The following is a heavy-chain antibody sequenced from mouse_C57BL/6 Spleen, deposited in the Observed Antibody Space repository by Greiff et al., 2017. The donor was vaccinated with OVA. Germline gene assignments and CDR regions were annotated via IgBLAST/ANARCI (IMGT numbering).Heavy chain of an antibody. CDR3: ARGHYSNYVYYFDY. D-gene: IGHD2-5*01. CDR1: GYSITSGYY. V-gene: IGHV3-6*01. J-gene: IGHJ2*01. Sequence: EVKLVESGPGLVKPSQTLSLTCSVTGYSITSGYYWNWIRQFPGNKLEWMGYISYDGSNNYNPSLKNRISITRDTSRNQFFLKLNSVTTEDTATYYCARGHYSNYVYYFDYWGQGTTLTVSS. CDR2: ISYDGSN.